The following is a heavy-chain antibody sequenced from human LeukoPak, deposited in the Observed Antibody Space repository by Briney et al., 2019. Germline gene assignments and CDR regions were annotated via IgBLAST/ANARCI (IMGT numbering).Heavy chain of an antibody. CDR2: VDYSGYT. Sequence: SETLSLTCSVSGGSVSNTNYYWGWIRQPPGKGLEWLGSVDYSGYTYQSPSHNSRVTISVDTSKNQFSLKMTSVTAADTAVYSARSIFSGSYAFDFWGHGTLVTVSS. J-gene: IGHJ4*01. CDR3: ARSIFSGSYAFDF. V-gene: IGHV4-39*07. D-gene: IGHD3-3*01. CDR1: GGSVSNTNYY.